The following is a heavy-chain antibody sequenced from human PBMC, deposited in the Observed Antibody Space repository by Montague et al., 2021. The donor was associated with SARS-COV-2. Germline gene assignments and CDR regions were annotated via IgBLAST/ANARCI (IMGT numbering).Heavy chain of an antibody. V-gene: IGHV4-39*01. J-gene: IGHJ3*01. CDR3: ARFPTSYYYYSKAAPATPYAFDL. CDR1: GGSISSSSYY. Sequence: SETLSLTCTVSGGSISSSSYYWGWIRQPPGKGLEWIGSIYYSGSTYYNPSLKSRVTISVDTSKNQFSLKLSSVTAADTAVYYCARFPTSYYYYSKAAPATPYAFDLWGQGTMVTVSS. CDR2: IYYSGST. D-gene: IGHD3-22*01.